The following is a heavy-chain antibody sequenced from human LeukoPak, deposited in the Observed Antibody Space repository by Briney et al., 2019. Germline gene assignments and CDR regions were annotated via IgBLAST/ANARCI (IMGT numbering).Heavy chain of an antibody. CDR1: GGSISSSSYY. Sequence: PSETLSLTCTVSGGSISSSSYYWGWIRQPPGKGLEWIGSIYYSGSTYYNPSLKSRVTISVDTSKNQFSLKLSSVTAADTAVYYCARVLPVNSVDYWGREPWSPSPQ. D-gene: IGHD3-10*01. J-gene: IGHJ4*02. CDR2: IYYSGST. CDR3: ARVLPVNSVDY. V-gene: IGHV4-39*07.